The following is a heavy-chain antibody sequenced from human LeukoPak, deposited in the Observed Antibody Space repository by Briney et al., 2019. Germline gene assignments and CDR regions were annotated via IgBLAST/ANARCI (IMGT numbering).Heavy chain of an antibody. CDR3: AREYCSGGSCHRIDS. J-gene: IGHJ4*02. V-gene: IGHV3-21*01. Sequence: PGGSLRLSCAASGFTVSSNYMSWVRQAPGKGLEWVSSISSSSIYIFYADSVKGRFTISRDNAKNSLYLQMNSLRAEDTAVFYCAREYCSGGSCHRIDSWGQGTLVTVSP. CDR2: ISSSSIYI. CDR1: GFTVSSNY. D-gene: IGHD2-15*01.